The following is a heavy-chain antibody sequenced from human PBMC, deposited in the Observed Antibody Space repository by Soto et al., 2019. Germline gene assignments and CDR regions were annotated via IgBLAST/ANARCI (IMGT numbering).Heavy chain of an antibody. CDR3: ARNTPFFESSGSADY. CDR1: GYNFVTYG. J-gene: IGHJ4*02. CDR2: ISVYSGNT. D-gene: IGHD3-22*01. Sequence: GASVKVSCKTSGYNFVTYGITWVRQAPGQGLEWMGWISVYSGNTHYAQKFHDRVTLTTDTSTTTAYMDLRNLTSDDSAFYYCARNTPFFESSGSADYWGQGTFVTVSS. V-gene: IGHV1-18*01.